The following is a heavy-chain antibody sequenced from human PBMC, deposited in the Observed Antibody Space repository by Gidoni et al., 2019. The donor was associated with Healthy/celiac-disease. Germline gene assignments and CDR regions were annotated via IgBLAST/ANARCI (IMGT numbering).Heavy chain of an antibody. Sequence: QVQLQQWGAGLLKPSETLSLTCAVYGGSFSGYYWSWIRQPPGKGLEWIGEINHSGSTNYNPSLKSRFTISVDTSKNQFSLKLSSVTAADTAVYYCARSTTVTTPGTDWGQGTLVTVSS. CDR1: GGSFSGYY. D-gene: IGHD4-17*01. CDR2: INHSGST. J-gene: IGHJ4*02. CDR3: ARSTTVTTPGTD. V-gene: IGHV4-34*01.